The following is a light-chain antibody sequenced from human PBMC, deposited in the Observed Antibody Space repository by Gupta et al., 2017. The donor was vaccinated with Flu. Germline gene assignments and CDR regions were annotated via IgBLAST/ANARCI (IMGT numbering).Light chain of an antibody. CDR3: MHGTHFWT. V-gene: IGKV2-30*01. CDR2: KVS. CDR1: QSLVYSDGNTY. Sequence: DVVMTQSPLSLPVTLGQPASISCRSSQSLVYSDGNTYLNWLQQRPGQSTRRLIYKVSNRDSGVLDRFSGSGSGTDFTLKSSMVAAEDVGVYYCMHGTHFWTFGQGTKVEIK. J-gene: IGKJ1*01.